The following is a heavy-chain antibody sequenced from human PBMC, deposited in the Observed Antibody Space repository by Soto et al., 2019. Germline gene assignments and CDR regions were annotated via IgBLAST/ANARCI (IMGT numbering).Heavy chain of an antibody. CDR3: ARAHPTRITIFGVVGFNWFDP. D-gene: IGHD3-3*01. CDR1: GGSFSGYY. CDR2: INHSGST. V-gene: IGHV4-34*01. Sequence: TLALTCAVYGGSFSGYYWSWIRQPPGKGLEWIGEINHSGSTNYNPSLKSRVTISVDTSKNQFSLKLSSVAAADTAVYYCARAHPTRITIFGVVGFNWFDPWGQGTLVTVS. J-gene: IGHJ5*02.